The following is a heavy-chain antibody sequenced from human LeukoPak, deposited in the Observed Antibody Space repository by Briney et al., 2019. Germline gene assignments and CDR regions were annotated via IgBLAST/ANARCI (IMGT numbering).Heavy chain of an antibody. V-gene: IGHV3-20*04. D-gene: IGHD1-14*01. Sequence: GGPLRLSCAASGFSFDDYGMSWVRQGPGKGLEWVAGINWNGVSIGYADSVKGRFTISRDNVKNFLYLQVSSLTAEDTALYYCARTGNPNYYYYYMDVWGKGTTVTVSS. J-gene: IGHJ6*03. CDR1: GFSFDDYG. CDR3: ARTGNPNYYYYYMDV. CDR2: INWNGVSI.